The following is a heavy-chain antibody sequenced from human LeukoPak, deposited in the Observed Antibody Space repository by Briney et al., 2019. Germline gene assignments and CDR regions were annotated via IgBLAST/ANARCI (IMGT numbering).Heavy chain of an antibody. CDR3: ARDGYTASYYSLDY. Sequence: SETLSLTCTVSGGSIRSYYWSWIRQPAGKGLESIGRIYTTGTTNYNPSLKSRVTMSVDVSKNQSSLRLSSVTAADSAVYYCARDGYTASYYSLDYWGQGIQVTVSS. J-gene: IGHJ4*02. CDR2: IYTTGTT. D-gene: IGHD1-26*01. V-gene: IGHV4-4*07. CDR1: GGSIRSYY.